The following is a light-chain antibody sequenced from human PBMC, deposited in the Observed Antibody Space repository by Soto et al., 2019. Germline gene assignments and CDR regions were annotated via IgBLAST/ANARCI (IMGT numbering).Light chain of an antibody. CDR2: LNSDGSH. CDR1: SGHSSYT. V-gene: IGLV4-69*01. J-gene: IGLJ2*01. Sequence: QPVLTQSPSASASLGASVKFTCTLSSGHSSYTIARHQQQPEKGPRYLMKLNSDGSHNKGDGIPDRFSGSSSGAERYLTISSLQSEDEADYYCQTWGSGIVVFGGGTKLTVL. CDR3: QTWGSGIVV.